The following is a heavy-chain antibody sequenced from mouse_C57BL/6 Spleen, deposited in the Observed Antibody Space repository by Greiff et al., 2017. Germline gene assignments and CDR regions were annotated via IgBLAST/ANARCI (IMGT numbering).Heavy chain of an antibody. J-gene: IGHJ2*01. Sequence: EVQLVESGPGLVKPSQSLSLTCSVTGYSITSGYYWNWIRQFPGNKLEWMGYISYDGSNNYNPSLKNRISITRDTSKNQFFLKLNSVTTEDTATYYCASLYGSSPFDYWGQGTTLTVSS. CDR3: ASLYGSSPFDY. CDR1: GYSITSGYY. CDR2: ISYDGSN. V-gene: IGHV3-6*01. D-gene: IGHD1-1*01.